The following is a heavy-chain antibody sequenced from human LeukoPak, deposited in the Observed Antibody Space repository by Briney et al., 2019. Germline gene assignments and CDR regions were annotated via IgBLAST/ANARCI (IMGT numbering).Heavy chain of an antibody. D-gene: IGHD2-2*01. Sequence: GGSLRLSCAASGFAFDTYSMTWVRQAPGKGLEWVSSISSWSRFIYSADSVTGRFTISRDNAKNSLYLQMNSLRAEDTAVYYCARAGSTNSWFDPWGQGTLVIVSS. V-gene: IGHV3-21*01. CDR1: GFAFDTYS. CDR2: ISSWSRFI. CDR3: ARAGSTNSWFDP. J-gene: IGHJ5*02.